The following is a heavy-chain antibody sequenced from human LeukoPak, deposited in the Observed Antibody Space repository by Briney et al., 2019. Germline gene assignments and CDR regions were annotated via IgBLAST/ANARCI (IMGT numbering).Heavy chain of an antibody. J-gene: IGHJ4*02. CDR2: ISSSGSTI. CDR1: GFTFSSYE. CDR3: ARTIITFGGVIAGLDY. Sequence: PGGSLRLSCAASGFTFSSYEMNWVRQAPGKGLEWVSYISSSGSTIYYADSVKGRFTISRDNAKNSLYLQMNSLRAEDTAVYYCARTIITFGGVIAGLDYWGQGTLVTVSS. V-gene: IGHV3-48*03. D-gene: IGHD3-16*02.